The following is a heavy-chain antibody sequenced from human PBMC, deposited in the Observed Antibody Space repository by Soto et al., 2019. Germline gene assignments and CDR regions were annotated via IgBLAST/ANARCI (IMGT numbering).Heavy chain of an antibody. V-gene: IGHV4-31*03. D-gene: IGHD6-19*01. CDR1: GYSITAGGSY. CDR2: VYSSGSI. J-gene: IGHJ5*02. CDR3: ARMYSSGSGWFHP. Sequence: PSETLSLTCLVSGYSITAGGSYRSWIRDHPGKGLEWIGSVYSSGSIIYNPSRRSRVSISGGTSSNQFSMSLTSVTAADTARYYCARMYSSGSGWFHPGGQGTLVTVSS.